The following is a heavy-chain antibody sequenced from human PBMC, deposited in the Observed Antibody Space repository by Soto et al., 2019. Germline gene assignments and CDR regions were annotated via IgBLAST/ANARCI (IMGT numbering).Heavy chain of an antibody. CDR1: GGSISSYY. CDR3: VSVDAGMGVDY. Sequence: SETLSLTCTVSGGSISSYYWSWIRQPAGKGLEWIGRIYSSGSTSYNPSLKSRVTMSVDTSKNQISLKLSSVTAADTAVYYCVSVDAGMGVDYWGQGTLVTVSS. D-gene: IGHD5-18*01. J-gene: IGHJ4*02. V-gene: IGHV4-4*07. CDR2: IYSSGST.